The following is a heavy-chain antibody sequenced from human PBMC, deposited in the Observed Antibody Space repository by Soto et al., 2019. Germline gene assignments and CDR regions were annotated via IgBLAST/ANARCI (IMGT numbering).Heavy chain of an antibody. V-gene: IGHV1-69*01. CDR3: AMDLEFRDGNISHLYY. Sequence: QVQLVQSGAEVKKPGSSVKVSCTASGGTFSSHVFNWVRQAPGQGLEWMGGTMPIIGTANYAQKFQGSVTITSDESTSTAYMELSSMRSEDTAVHYCAMDLEFRDGNISHLYYCGQGTLVTVSS. CDR2: TMPIIGTA. D-gene: IGHD3-10*01. CDR1: GGTFSSHV. J-gene: IGHJ4*02.